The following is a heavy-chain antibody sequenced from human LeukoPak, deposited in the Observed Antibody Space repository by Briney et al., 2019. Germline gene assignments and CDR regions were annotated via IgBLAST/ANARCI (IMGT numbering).Heavy chain of an antibody. Sequence: PGGSLRLSCAVSGFTVSGNDMSWIRQAPGKGLEWVSLIYSDDSTLYADSVKGRFTISRDISKNTLYLQMSSLRAEDTAVYYCARRAGGYSHPYDYWGQGVLVTVSS. D-gene: IGHD4-23*01. CDR1: GFTVSGND. CDR3: ARRAGGYSHPYDY. CDR2: IYSDDST. J-gene: IGHJ4*02. V-gene: IGHV3-53*01.